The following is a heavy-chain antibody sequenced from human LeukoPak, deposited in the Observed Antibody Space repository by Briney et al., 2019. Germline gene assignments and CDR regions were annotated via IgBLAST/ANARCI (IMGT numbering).Heavy chain of an antibody. CDR3: ASLVVTGSIYYYYYMDV. CDR2: IKHSGSP. J-gene: IGHJ6*03. Sequence: SETLSLTCAVYGGSFSGYYWSWIRQPPGKGLEWSGEIKHSGSPNYNPSLKSRVTISVDTSKNQFSLKLSSVTAADTAVYYCASLVVTGSIYYYYYMDVWGKGTTVTIFS. D-gene: IGHD1-14*01. V-gene: IGHV4-34*01. CDR1: GGSFSGYY.